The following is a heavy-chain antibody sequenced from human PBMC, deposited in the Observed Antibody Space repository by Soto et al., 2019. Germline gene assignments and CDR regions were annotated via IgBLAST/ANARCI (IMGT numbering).Heavy chain of an antibody. J-gene: IGHJ4*01. CDR2: INPNSGGT. CDR1: GYTFTGYY. V-gene: IGHV1-2*04. D-gene: IGHD3-10*01. Sequence: ASVKVSCKASGYTFTGYYMHWVRQAPGQGLEWMGWINPNSGGTNYAQKFQGWVTMTRDTSISTAYMELSRLRSDDTAVYYCARASDYYGSGSYWIYPPFDYWGQGTLVTVSS. CDR3: ARASDYYGSGSYWIYPPFDY.